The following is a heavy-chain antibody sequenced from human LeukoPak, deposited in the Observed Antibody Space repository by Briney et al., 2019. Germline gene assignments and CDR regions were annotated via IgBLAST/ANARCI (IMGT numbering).Heavy chain of an antibody. Sequence: GGSLRLSCAASGFIFSSYAMSWVRQAPGKGLEWVSRISASGGSTSYADSVKGRFTISRDNSKNTLFLQMNSLRAEDTAVYYCVKRESSLGYYFDYWGQGTLVTVSS. D-gene: IGHD3-10*01. CDR1: GFIFSSYA. V-gene: IGHV3-23*01. CDR3: VKRESSLGYYFDY. J-gene: IGHJ4*02. CDR2: ISASGGST.